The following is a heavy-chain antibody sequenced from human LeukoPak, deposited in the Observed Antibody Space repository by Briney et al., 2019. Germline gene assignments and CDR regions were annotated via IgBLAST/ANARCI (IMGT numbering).Heavy chain of an antibody. V-gene: IGHV4-38-2*02. J-gene: IGHJ5*02. CDR2: IYHSGST. CDR3: ARGYSSSWYVPPWFDP. Sequence: PSETLSLTCTVSGYSISSGYYWGWIRQPPEKGLEWIGSIYHSGSTYYNPSLKSRVTISVDTSKNQFSLKLSSVTAADTAVYYCARGYSSSWYVPPWFDPWGQGTLVTVSS. D-gene: IGHD6-13*01. CDR1: GYSISSGYY.